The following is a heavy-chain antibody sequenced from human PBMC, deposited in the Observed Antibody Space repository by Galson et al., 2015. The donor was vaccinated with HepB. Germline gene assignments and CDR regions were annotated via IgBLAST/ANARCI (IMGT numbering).Heavy chain of an antibody. CDR1: GFTFSSYV. CDR3: ARERGGSTSYTGGDYFDY. V-gene: IGHV3-30*03. D-gene: IGHD2-15*01. CDR2: MSYDGRHD. Sequence: SLRLSCAASGFTFSSYVMHWVRQAPGKGLEWVALMSYDGRHDYYAGSVKGRFKISRDNSKNTLYLQINSLRTEDTAVYYCARERGGSTSYTGGDYFDYWGRGTLVTVSS. J-gene: IGHJ4*02.